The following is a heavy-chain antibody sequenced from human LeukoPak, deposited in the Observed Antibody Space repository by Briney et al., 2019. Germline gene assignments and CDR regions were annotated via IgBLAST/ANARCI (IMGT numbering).Heavy chain of an antibody. D-gene: IGHD2-15*01. CDR3: ARVPARYYFDY. J-gene: IGHJ4*02. CDR2: IYYSGST. Sequence: SETLSLTCTVSGGSISSYYWIWIRQPPGKGLEWIGYIYYSGSTNYNPSLKSRVTISVDTSKNQFSLKLSSVTAADTAVYYCARVPARYYFDYWGQGTLVTVSS. V-gene: IGHV4-59*01. CDR1: GGSISSYY.